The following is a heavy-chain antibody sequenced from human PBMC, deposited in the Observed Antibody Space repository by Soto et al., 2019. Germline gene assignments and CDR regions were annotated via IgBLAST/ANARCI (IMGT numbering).Heavy chain of an antibody. CDR3: ARGGYSGNYYDYFDY. D-gene: IGHD1-26*01. CDR2: INAAHGKT. J-gene: IGHJ4*02. CDR1: GYTFANYA. V-gene: IGHV1-3*01. Sequence: ASVKVSCKASGYTFANYAIHWVRQAPGQRLEWMGWINAAHGKTKYSEKFQGRVTITRDTSASTAYMELTSLRSEDTAVYYCARGGYSGNYYDYFDYWGQGTLVTGSS.